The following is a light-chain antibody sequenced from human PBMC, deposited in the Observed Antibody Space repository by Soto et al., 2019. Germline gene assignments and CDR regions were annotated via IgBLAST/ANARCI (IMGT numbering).Light chain of an antibody. CDR3: AAWDDSLNGYV. CDR1: SSNIGSNT. Sequence: QSVLTQPPSASGTPGQRVTISCSGGSSNIGSNTVNWYQQLPGTAPKLLIYSNNQRPSGVPDRFSGSKSGTSASLAISGLQSEDEADYYCAAWDDSLNGYVFGTGTEVTVL. J-gene: IGLJ1*01. CDR2: SNN. V-gene: IGLV1-44*01.